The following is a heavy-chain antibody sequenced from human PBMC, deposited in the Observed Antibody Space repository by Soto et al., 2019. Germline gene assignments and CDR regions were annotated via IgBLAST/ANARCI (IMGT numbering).Heavy chain of an antibody. D-gene: IGHD6-13*01. Sequence: PGGSLRLSCAASGFTFSSYAMGWVRQAPGKGLEWVSAISGSGGSTYYADSVKGRFTISRDNSKNTLYLQMNSLRAEYTAVYYCAKYHSSSLYYFDYWGQGTLVTVSS. V-gene: IGHV3-23*01. CDR3: AKYHSSSLYYFDY. J-gene: IGHJ4*02. CDR2: ISGSGGST. CDR1: GFTFSSYA.